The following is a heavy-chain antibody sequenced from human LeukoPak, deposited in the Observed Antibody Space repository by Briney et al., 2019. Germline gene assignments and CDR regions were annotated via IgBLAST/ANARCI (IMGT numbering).Heavy chain of an antibody. V-gene: IGHV4-30-2*01. Sequence: SETLSLTCTVSGGSISSGDYYWSWIRQPPGKGLEWIGYIYHSGSTYYNPSLKSRVTISVDRSKNQFSLKLSSVTAADTAVYYCARDLYYYGSGSYYGAFDIWGQGTMVTVSS. CDR3: ARDLYYYGSGSYYGAFDI. J-gene: IGHJ3*02. CDR1: GGSISSGDYY. D-gene: IGHD3-10*01. CDR2: IYHSGST.